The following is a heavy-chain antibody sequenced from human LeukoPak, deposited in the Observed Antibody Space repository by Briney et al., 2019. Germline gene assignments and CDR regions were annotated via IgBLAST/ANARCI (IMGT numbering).Heavy chain of an antibody. D-gene: IGHD6-13*01. CDR3: AREAAAVPNWFDP. Sequence: SETLSLTCTVPGGSISSYYWSWIRQPPGKGLEWIGYIYYSGSTNYNPSLKSRVTISVDTSKNQFSLKLSSVTAADTAVYYCAREAAAVPNWFDPWGQGTLVTVSS. J-gene: IGHJ5*02. CDR2: IYYSGST. CDR1: GGSISSYY. V-gene: IGHV4-59*01.